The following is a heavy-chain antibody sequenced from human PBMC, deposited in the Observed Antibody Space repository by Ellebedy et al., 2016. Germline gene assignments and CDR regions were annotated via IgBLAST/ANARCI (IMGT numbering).Heavy chain of an antibody. CDR1: GFSLTTSQLV. V-gene: IGHV2-5*02. J-gene: IGHJ6*02. Sequence: SGPTLVKPTQTLTLTCTFSGFSLTTSQLVVGWVRQPPGKALEWLALIYWDDDKRYSPSLKSRLTIAKDTSKNQVVLTMTNMDPVDTATYYCAHSRNDYYYYGMDVWGQGTTVTVSS. CDR2: IYWDDDK. CDR3: AHSRNDYYYYGMDV.